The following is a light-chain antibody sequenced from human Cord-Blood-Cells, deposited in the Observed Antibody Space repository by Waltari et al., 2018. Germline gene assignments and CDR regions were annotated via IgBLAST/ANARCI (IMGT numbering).Light chain of an antibody. CDR1: RSDVGGYNY. Sequence: QSALTQPRSVSGSPGQSVTIPRTGTRSDVGGYNYVSWYQQHPGKAPKLMIYDVSKRPSGVPDRFSGSKSGNTASLTISGLQAEDEADYYCCSYAGSYTYVFGTGTKVTVL. V-gene: IGLV2-11*01. J-gene: IGLJ1*01. CDR2: DVS. CDR3: CSYAGSYTYV.